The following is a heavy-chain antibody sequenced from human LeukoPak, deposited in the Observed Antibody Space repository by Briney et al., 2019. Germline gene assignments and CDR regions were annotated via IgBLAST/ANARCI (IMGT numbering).Heavy chain of an antibody. D-gene: IGHD6-6*01. CDR2: ISGSGGST. V-gene: IGHV3-23*01. J-gene: IGHJ4*02. CDR3: ARDSSSYYFDY. Sequence: GGSLRLSCAASGLTFSIYGMTWVRQAPGKGLEWVSSISGSGGSTYYADSVKGRFTISRDNSKNTVYLQMNSLRAEDTAVYYCARDSSSYYFDYWGQGTLVTVSS. CDR1: GLTFSIYG.